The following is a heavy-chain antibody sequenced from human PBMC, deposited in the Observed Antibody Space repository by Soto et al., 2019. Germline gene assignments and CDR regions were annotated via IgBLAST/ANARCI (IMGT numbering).Heavy chain of an antibody. Sequence: QVQLVESGGGVVQPGRSLRLSCAASGFTFSSYAMHWVRQAPGTGLEWVAVISYDGSNNYYADSVKGRFTISRDNSKNTLYQQMNSLRAGDPGVYYCARAQHIVVVPSVRHQKAYGMDVWGQGTTVTVSS. D-gene: IGHD2-21*01. CDR1: GFTFSSYA. J-gene: IGHJ6*02. CDR2: ISYDGSNN. V-gene: IGHV3-30-3*01. CDR3: ARAQHIVVVPSVRHQKAYGMDV.